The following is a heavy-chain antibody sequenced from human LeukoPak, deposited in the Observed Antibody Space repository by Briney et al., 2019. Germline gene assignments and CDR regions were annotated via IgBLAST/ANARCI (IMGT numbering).Heavy chain of an antibody. CDR1: GLTFRTYA. D-gene: IGHD3-22*01. V-gene: IGHV3-23*01. CDR2: ISDSGGYT. Sequence: GGSLRLSCAASGLTFRTYAMSWVRQAPGKGLEWVSSISDSGGYTFYADSVKGRFTISRDNSKNTLYLQMNSLRAEDTAVYYCAKDHFDSSGYYYGRPHYWGQGTLVTVSS. J-gene: IGHJ4*02. CDR3: AKDHFDSSGYYYGRPHY.